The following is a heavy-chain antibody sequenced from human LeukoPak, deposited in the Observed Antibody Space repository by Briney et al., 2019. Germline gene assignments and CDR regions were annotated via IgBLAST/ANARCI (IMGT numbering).Heavy chain of an antibody. Sequence: PGGSLRLSCAASGFTFSNYDMHWVRQATGKGLEWVSGIGTAGDIYYPGSVRGRFTISRDNSKNTVSLQMNSLRGEDTAVYYCAKDDDWGRFKDWGQGTLVTVSS. CDR1: GFTFSNYD. D-gene: IGHD3-16*01. CDR2: IGTAGDI. V-gene: IGHV3-13*01. J-gene: IGHJ1*01. CDR3: AKDDDWGRFKD.